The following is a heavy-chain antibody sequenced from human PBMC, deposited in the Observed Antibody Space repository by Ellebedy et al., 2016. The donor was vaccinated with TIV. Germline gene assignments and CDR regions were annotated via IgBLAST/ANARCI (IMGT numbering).Heavy chain of an antibody. CDR2: VYPGDSDT. Sequence: KVSCKASGYRFTSYWIGWVRQLPEIGLQWVGIVYPGDSDTRYSQSFRGQVTISADKSITTAYLHWTSLKASDTGIYFCVRDRTNDSFDVWGQGTVVTVSS. CDR1: GYRFTSYW. J-gene: IGHJ3*01. V-gene: IGHV5-51*01. D-gene: IGHD2-2*01. CDR3: VRDRTNDSFDV.